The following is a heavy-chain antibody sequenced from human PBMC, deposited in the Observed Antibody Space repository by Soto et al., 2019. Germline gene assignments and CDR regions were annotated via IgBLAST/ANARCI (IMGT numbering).Heavy chain of an antibody. CDR3: ARSPEATVTAFDS. Sequence: QVQLQESGPGLVKPSQTLSLTCTVSGGSISSGGYSWSWIRQDPGKGLEWIGYIYYSGSTYYNPSLKSRVTISVDTSKNQFSLKLSSVTAADTAVYYCARSPEATVTAFDSWGQGPLGTVAS. J-gene: IGHJ4*02. D-gene: IGHD4-17*01. CDR2: IYYSGST. CDR1: GGSISSGGYS. V-gene: IGHV4-31*03.